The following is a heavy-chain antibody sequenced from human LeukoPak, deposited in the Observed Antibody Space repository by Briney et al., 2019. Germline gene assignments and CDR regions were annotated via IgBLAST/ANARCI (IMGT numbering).Heavy chain of an antibody. J-gene: IGHJ6*03. V-gene: IGHV1-69*13. CDR2: IIPIFGTA. CDR1: GGTFSSYA. CDR3: ARDRPYGGNSDYYYYMDV. D-gene: IGHD4-23*01. Sequence: SVKVSCKASGGTFSSYAISWVRQAPGQGLEWMGGIIPIFGTANYAQKFQGRVTITADESTSTAYMELSSLRSEDTAVYYCARDRPYGGNSDYYYYMDVWGKGTTVTVSS.